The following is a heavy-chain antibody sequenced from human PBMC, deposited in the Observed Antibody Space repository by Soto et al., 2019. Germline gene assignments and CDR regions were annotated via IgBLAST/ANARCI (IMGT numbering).Heavy chain of an antibody. J-gene: IGHJ4*02. Sequence: PSETLSLTCAVCGGSLSGSYWSWIRQPPGTGLEWIGEIHHSGSTYYNPSLKSRATLSVDTSKNQFSLKLNSVTAADTAVYYCASPGYCSDGTCYPDYWGQGTLVTVSS. D-gene: IGHD2-15*01. CDR3: ASPGYCSDGTCYPDY. CDR2: IHHSGST. CDR1: GGSLSGSY. V-gene: IGHV4-34*01.